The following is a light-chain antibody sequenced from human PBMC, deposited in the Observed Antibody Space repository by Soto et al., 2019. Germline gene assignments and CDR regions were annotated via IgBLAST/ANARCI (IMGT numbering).Light chain of an antibody. J-gene: IGLJ1*01. Sequence: QSALTQPASVSGSPGQSITISCTGTSSDVGTYNLVSWYQQHPGKAPKLMVYEGGKRPSGVSNRFSGSKSGNTASLTISGLQAEDEADYYCCSYAGSSLYVFGTGTKLTIL. CDR1: SSDVGTYNL. CDR3: CSYAGSSLYV. CDR2: EGG. V-gene: IGLV2-23*01.